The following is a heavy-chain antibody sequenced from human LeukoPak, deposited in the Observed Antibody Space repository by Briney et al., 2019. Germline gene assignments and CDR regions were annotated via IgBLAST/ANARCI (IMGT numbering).Heavy chain of an antibody. Sequence: GGSLRLSCAASGFTFSSHGMSWVRQAPGKGLEWVSTISGSGDYTYYADSVKGRFTISRDNSKNTLYLQMNSLKAEDTAVYYCAKVTYGSGTYGAFDSWGQGTLVTVSS. V-gene: IGHV3-23*01. D-gene: IGHD3-10*01. CDR3: AKVTYGSGTYGAFDS. CDR2: ISGSGDYT. J-gene: IGHJ4*02. CDR1: GFTFSSHG.